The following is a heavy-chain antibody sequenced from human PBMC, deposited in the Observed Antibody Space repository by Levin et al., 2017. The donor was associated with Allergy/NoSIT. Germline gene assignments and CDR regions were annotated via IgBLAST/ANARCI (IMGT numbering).Heavy chain of an antibody. V-gene: IGHV4-61*01. CDR2: IYYSGST. D-gene: IGHD6-19*01. J-gene: IGHJ4*02. CDR3: ATTRFTGYSSGWYPFDY. Sequence: SETLSLTCTVSGGSVSSGSYYWSWIRQPPGKGLEWIGYIYYSGSTNYNPSLKSRVTISVDTSKNQFSLKLSSVTAADTAVYYCATTRFTGYSSGWYPFDYWGQGTLVTVSS. CDR1: GGSVSSGSYY.